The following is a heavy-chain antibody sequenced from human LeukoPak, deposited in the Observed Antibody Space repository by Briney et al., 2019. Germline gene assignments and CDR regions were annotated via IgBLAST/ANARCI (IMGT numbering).Heavy chain of an antibody. CDR2: INLDGSVK. Sequence: SGRSLRLSCAASGFTFSGYWMSWVRQAPGKGLEWVANINLDGSVKHYVDSAKGRFTISRDNAKNSLYLQMNSLRAEDTALYYCATSDDSSGSYWVQGAMVTVSS. CDR1: GFTFSGYW. D-gene: IGHD3-22*01. CDR3: ATSDDSSGSY. V-gene: IGHV3-7*02. J-gene: IGHJ4*02.